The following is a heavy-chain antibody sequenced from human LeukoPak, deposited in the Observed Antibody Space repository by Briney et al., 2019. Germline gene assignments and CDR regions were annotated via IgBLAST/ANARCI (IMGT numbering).Heavy chain of an antibody. J-gene: IGHJ5*02. D-gene: IGHD3-10*01. CDR1: GFTFSSYA. Sequence: GGSLRLSCAASGFTFSSYAMSWVRQAPGKGLEWVSAISGSGGSTYYADSVKGRFTISRDNSKNTLYLQMNSLRAEDTAVYYCAKDPGTMVRGVMVFDPWGQGTLVTVSS. V-gene: IGHV3-23*01. CDR2: ISGSGGST. CDR3: AKDPGTMVRGVMVFDP.